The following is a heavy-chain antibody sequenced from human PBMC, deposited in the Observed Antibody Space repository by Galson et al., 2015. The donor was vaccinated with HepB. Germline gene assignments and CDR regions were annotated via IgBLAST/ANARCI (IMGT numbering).Heavy chain of an antibody. CDR2: IYYRGNT. V-gene: IGHV4-39*07. D-gene: IGHD6-19*01. J-gene: IGHJ1*01. Sequence: SETLSLTCTVSGGSISNSSYYWGWIRQPPGKGLEWIGSIYYRGNTYYNPSLRRRVTISVDTSKNQFSLKLTSVTAADTAVYYCALGLGYSSTLRAEYFQHWGQGTLVTVSS. CDR3: ALGLGYSSTLRAEYFQH. CDR1: GGSISNSSYY.